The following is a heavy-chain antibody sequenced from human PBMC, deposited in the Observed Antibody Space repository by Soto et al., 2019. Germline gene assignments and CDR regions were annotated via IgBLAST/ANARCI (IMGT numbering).Heavy chain of an antibody. CDR1: GGSFSGYY. Sequence: SETLSLTCAVYGGSFSGYYWSWIRQPPGKGLEWIGEINHSGSTNYNPSLKSRVTISVDTSKNQFSLKLSSVTAADTAVYYCARVPYYYDSSGYDYWGQGTLVTVS. CDR2: INHSGST. CDR3: ARVPYYYDSSGYDY. V-gene: IGHV4-34*01. J-gene: IGHJ4*02. D-gene: IGHD3-22*01.